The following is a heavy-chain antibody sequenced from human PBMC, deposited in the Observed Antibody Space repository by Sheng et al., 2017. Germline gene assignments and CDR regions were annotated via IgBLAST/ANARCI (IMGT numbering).Heavy chain of an antibody. J-gene: IGHJ6*04. D-gene: IGHD3-22*01. CDR3: ARAITCGRSSCYGGPTYYNLDV. CDR2: IKQYGIDK. Sequence: ELQLVESGGGLVQPGGSLRLSCVGSGFTFSSYWMTWVRQAPGKGLEWVANIKQYGIDKYYVDSVKGRFTISRDNAKNSVYLQMNSLRADDTAVYYCARAITCGRSSCYGGPTYYNLDVWGKGTTVTVSS. V-gene: IGHV3-7*05. CDR1: GFTFSSYW.